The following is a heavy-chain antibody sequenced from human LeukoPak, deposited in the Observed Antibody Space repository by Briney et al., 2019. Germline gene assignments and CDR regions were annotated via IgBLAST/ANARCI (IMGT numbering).Heavy chain of an antibody. Sequence: SETLSLTCAVYGGSFSGYYWSWLRQPPRKGLEWIGEINHSGSTNYNPSLKSRVTISVDTSKNQFSLKLSSVTAADTAVYYCARLGARSTDYWGKGTLVTVSS. CDR2: INHSGST. CDR1: GGSFSGYY. D-gene: IGHD1-26*01. J-gene: IGHJ4*02. CDR3: ARLGARSTDY. V-gene: IGHV4-34*01.